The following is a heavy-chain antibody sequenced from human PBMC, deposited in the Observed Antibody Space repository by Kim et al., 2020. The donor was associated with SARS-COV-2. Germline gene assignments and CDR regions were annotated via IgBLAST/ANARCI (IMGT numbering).Heavy chain of an antibody. CDR1: GGAFSSHA. Sequence: SVKVSCKASGGAFSSHAIAWVRQDPGQGLEWMGAIVPSLGTTNYAQNFQGTVSITADVSTSTVYMELFSLRPEDTALYYCARGGPISGAAIPPNSWFDP. V-gene: IGHV1-69*13. J-gene: IGHJ5*02. CDR2: IVPSLGTT. D-gene: IGHD3-3*01. CDR3: ARGGPISGAAIPPNSWFDP.